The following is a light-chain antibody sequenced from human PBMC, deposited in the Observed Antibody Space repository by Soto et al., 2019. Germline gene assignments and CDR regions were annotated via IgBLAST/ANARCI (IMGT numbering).Light chain of an antibody. V-gene: IGLV2-14*03. Sequence: QSVLTQPASVSGARGQSITIACTGTSSDVGGYNYVSWYQSHPGEAPKLIIYDVSNRPSGVSDRFSGSKSGNTASLTISGLQAEDEAEYYCSSYTSSISYVFGTGTKVTVL. CDR1: SSDVGGYNY. CDR2: DVS. J-gene: IGLJ1*01. CDR3: SSYTSSISYV.